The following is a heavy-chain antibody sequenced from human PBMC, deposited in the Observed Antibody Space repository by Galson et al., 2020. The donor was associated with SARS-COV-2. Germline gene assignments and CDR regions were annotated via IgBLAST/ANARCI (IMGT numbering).Heavy chain of an antibody. CDR2: FIPVVGQP. CDR1: GGTFSSYV. Sequence: SVKVSCKASGGTFSSYVISWVRQGPGQGLEWMGGFIPVVGQPKYAQKFQGRVTITADTSTSTAYMELSSLRSEDAAVYYCARDHCGGDCFDLPSYYGMDVWGQGITVTVSS. J-gene: IGHJ6*02. D-gene: IGHD2-21*01. CDR3: ARDHCGGDCFDLPSYYGMDV. V-gene: IGHV1-69*10.